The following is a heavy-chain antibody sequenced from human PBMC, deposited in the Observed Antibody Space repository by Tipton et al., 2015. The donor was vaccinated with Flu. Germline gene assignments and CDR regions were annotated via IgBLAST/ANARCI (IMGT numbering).Heavy chain of an antibody. V-gene: IGHV4-61*02. Sequence: TLSLTCTVSGGSISSGSYYWSWIRQPAGKGLEWIGRVYPSGSANYNPSLKSRVTISVDTSKNQFSLKLSSVTAADTALYFCARVGGWDDSSYYFDFWGQGTLVTVSS. D-gene: IGHD1-1*01. CDR1: GGSISSGSYY. CDR2: VYPSGSA. CDR3: ARVGGWDDSSYYFDF. J-gene: IGHJ4*02.